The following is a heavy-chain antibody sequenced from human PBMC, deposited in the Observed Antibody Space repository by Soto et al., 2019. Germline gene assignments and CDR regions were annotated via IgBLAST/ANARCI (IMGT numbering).Heavy chain of an antibody. V-gene: IGHV3-23*01. Sequence: GGSLRLSCAASGFTFSSYAMSWVRQAPGKGLEWVSAISGSGGSTYYADSVKGRFTISRDNSKNTLYLQMNSLRAEDTAVYYCAKDLQDYGDYGVGGEGMDVWGQGTTVTVSS. CDR2: ISGSGGST. CDR1: GFTFSSYA. CDR3: AKDLQDYGDYGVGGEGMDV. J-gene: IGHJ6*02. D-gene: IGHD4-17*01.